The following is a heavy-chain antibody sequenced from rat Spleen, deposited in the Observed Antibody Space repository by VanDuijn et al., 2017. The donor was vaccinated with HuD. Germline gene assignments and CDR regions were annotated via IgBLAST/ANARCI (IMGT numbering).Heavy chain of an antibody. J-gene: IGHJ2*01. Sequence: EVQLVESGGGLVQPGRSMKLSCAASGFTFSDYYMAWVRQAPTKGLEWVSSISYDGGSTYYRDSVKGGFTISRDNAKRTLYLQMDSLRSEDTATYYCTGDGTPRWGQGVMVTVSS. V-gene: IGHV5-20*01. CDR3: TGDGTPR. D-gene: IGHD1-12*02. CDR1: GFTFSDYY. CDR2: ISYDGGST.